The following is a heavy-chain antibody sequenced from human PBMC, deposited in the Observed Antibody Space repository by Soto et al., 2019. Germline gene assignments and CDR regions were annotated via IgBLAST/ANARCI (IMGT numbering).Heavy chain of an antibody. V-gene: IGHV3-23*01. Sequence: GSLRLSCAASGFMFSDYAMTWARQAPGKELEWVSGLLRPGRSTYYADSVKGRFTISGDTSANTVYLQMDSLRAEDTAVYYCAKDAIANDGIWLMDSWGQGTVVTVSS. CDR2: LLRPGRST. CDR3: AKDAIANDGIWLMDS. CDR1: GFMFSDYA. D-gene: IGHD3-16*01. J-gene: IGHJ5*02.